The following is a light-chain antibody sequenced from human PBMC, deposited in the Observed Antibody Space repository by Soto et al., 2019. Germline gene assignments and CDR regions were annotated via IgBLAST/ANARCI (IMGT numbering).Light chain of an antibody. CDR2: GVS. V-gene: IGLV2-14*03. CDR3: SSYISSSTPYV. Sequence: QSVLTQPSSVSGAPGGSGPISCPGNSNEIGVYNFVSWYQHHPGKAPRLMIFGVSDRPSGVSDRFSGSKSGNTASLTISGLQAEDEADYYCSSYISSSTPYVFGTGTKVTVL. CDR1: SNEIGVYNF. J-gene: IGLJ1*01.